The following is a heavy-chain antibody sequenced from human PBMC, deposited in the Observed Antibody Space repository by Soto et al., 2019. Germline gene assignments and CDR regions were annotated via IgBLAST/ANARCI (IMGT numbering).Heavy chain of an antibody. CDR2: INKDGSQK. D-gene: IGHD7-27*01. Sequence: GGSLRLSCAASGFTLSNYWMTWVRQAPGKGLEWVANINKDGSQKNYVDSVKGRFTIARDNGQNSLSLQINSLKVEDTAVYYCVRELGLAYWGQGALVTVSS. CDR1: GFTLSNYW. V-gene: IGHV3-7*03. J-gene: IGHJ4*02. CDR3: VRELGLAY.